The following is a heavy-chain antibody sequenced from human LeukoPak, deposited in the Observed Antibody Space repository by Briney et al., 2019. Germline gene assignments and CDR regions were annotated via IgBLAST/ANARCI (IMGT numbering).Heavy chain of an antibody. CDR3: ARAPVYYDILTGYDRHAFDI. D-gene: IGHD3-9*01. J-gene: IGHJ3*02. V-gene: IGHV1-8*01. CDR2: MNPNSGNT. Sequence: ASVKVSCKTSGYTFSNYDIYWVRQAPGQGLEWMGWMNPNSGNTGYAQKFQGRVTMTRNTSISTAYMELSSLRSEDTAVYYCARAPVYYDILTGYDRHAFDIWGQGTMVTVSS. CDR1: GYTFSNYD.